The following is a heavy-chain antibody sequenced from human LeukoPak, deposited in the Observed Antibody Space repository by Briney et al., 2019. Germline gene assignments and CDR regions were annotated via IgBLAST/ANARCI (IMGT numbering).Heavy chain of an antibody. V-gene: IGHV1-69*13. CDR2: IIPIFGTA. CDR3: AGGTYYYDSSGYYTSFDP. Sequence: GASVKVSCKASGGTSSSYAISWVRQAPGQGLEWMGGIIPIFGTANYAQKFQGRVTITADESTSTAYMELSSLRSEDTAVYYCAGGTYYYDSSGYYTSFDPWGQGTLVTVSS. CDR1: GGTSSSYA. J-gene: IGHJ5*02. D-gene: IGHD3-22*01.